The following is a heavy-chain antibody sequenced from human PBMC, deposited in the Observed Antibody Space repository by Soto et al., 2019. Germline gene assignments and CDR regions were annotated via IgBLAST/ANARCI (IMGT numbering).Heavy chain of an antibody. Sequence: QVQLVQSGDEVKKPGASVKVSCKASGYIFVNYGIAWVRQAPGQGLEWMGWISPYNGNTHYATKAQGRLTMTTDTSTSTAYRDLGSLTSDDTAVYYCAMVDNYVTPTPQDVWGQGTTVTVSS. J-gene: IGHJ6*02. V-gene: IGHV1-18*01. CDR1: GYIFVNYG. D-gene: IGHD3-16*01. CDR2: ISPYNGNT. CDR3: AMVDNYVTPTPQDV.